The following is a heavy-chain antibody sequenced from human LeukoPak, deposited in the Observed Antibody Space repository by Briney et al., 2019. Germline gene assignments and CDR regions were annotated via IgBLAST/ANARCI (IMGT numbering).Heavy chain of an antibody. CDR1: GFTFSSYG. CDR2: ISYDRSSK. V-gene: IGHV3-30*18. D-gene: IGHD6-19*01. Sequence: GGSLRLSCAASGFTFSSYGMHWVRQAPGKGLEWVAGISYDRSSKTYADSLKGRFTISRDKSENTLYLQMNSLGAEDTAVYYCAKEAGLAVAGPSETFDYWGQGTLVTVSS. CDR3: AKEAGLAVAGPSETFDY. J-gene: IGHJ4*02.